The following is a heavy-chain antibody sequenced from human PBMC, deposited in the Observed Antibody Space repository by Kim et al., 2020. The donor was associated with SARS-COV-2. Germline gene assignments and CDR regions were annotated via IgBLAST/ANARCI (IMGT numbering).Heavy chain of an antibody. J-gene: IGHJ4*02. CDR2: GT. V-gene: IGHV1-2*07. Sequence: GTNYAHKFQGRVTMTRDTSISTAYMELSRLRSDATAVYYCARSWDYWGQGTLVTVSS. CDR3: ARSWDY.